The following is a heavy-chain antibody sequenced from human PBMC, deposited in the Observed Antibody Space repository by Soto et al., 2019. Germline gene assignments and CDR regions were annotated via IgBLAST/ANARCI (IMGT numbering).Heavy chain of an antibody. Sequence: VGSLRLSCAASGFTFSSYSMNWVRQAPGKGLEWVSSISSSSSYIYYADSVKGRFTISRDNAKNSLYLQMNSLRAEDTAVYYCASLIIPTTLGGTTASFYYGMDVWGQGTTVTVSS. J-gene: IGHJ6*02. CDR2: ISSSSSYI. CDR3: ASLIIPTTLGGTTASFYYGMDV. CDR1: GFTFSSYS. V-gene: IGHV3-21*01. D-gene: IGHD4-4*01.